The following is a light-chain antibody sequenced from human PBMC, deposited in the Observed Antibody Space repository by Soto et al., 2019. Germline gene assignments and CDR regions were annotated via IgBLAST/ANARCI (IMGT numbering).Light chain of an antibody. CDR1: QGISND. CDR3: QNYNIAPRT. Sequence: DLPMTQYPSSLSASIGDIVTISCRASQGISNDLAWYQQKPGKVPYLLIYAASTSHSGVPSRFRGSGSVTDFTRTISSLQHEDVATYYCQNYNIAPRTFGQGTKVDI. J-gene: IGKJ1*01. V-gene: IGKV1-27*01. CDR2: AAS.